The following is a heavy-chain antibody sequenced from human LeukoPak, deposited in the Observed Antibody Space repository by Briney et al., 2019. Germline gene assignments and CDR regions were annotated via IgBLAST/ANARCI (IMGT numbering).Heavy chain of an antibody. Sequence: ASVKVSCKVSGYTLTELSMHWVRQAPGQGLEWMAWINPNSGGTYYAQNFHDRITMTRDTSISTAYMELSRLRSDDTAIYYCARANALYCSSTSCLFDHWGQGTLVTVSS. CDR3: ARANALYCSSTSCLFDH. J-gene: IGHJ4*02. CDR2: INPNSGGT. CDR1: GYTLTELS. V-gene: IGHV1-2*02. D-gene: IGHD2-2*01.